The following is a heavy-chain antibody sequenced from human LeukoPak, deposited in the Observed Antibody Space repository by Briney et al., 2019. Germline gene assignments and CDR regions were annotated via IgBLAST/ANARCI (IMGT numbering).Heavy chain of an antibody. Sequence: PGGSLRLSCAASGFTFSSYGMHWVRQAPGKGLEWVAVISYDGSNKYYADSVKGRFTISRDNAKNSLYLQMNSLRGEDTAVYYCARVRDYDGYYFDYWGHGTLVTVSS. V-gene: IGHV3-30*03. CDR2: ISYDGSNK. CDR3: ARVRDYDGYYFDY. J-gene: IGHJ4*01. D-gene: IGHD4-23*01. CDR1: GFTFSSYG.